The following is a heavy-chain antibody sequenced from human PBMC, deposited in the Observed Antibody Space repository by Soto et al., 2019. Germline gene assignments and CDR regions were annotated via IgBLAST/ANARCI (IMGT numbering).Heavy chain of an antibody. CDR3: ARGGGYSSGWYDY. CDR1: GFTVSSNF. J-gene: IGHJ4*02. Sequence: EVQLVESGGDLVQPGGSLRLSCAASGFTVSSNFMSWVRQAPGKGLEWVSVIYSGGTTYYADSVKGRFTISRHNSKNTLYLQMNSLRPEESGVYYCARGGGYSSGWYDYWGQGTLVTVSS. CDR2: IYSGGTT. V-gene: IGHV3-53*04. D-gene: IGHD6-19*01.